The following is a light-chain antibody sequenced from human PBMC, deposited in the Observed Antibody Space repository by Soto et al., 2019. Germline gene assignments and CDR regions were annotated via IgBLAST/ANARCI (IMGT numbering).Light chain of an antibody. Sequence: DIQMTQSPSTLSASVGDRVTITCRASQSINSWLAWYQQKPGKAPKVLIYKASSLESGVQSRFSGSGSVTEFTLTISSLQPDDFATYYCQQYNTYPWTFGQGTQVEIK. J-gene: IGKJ1*01. V-gene: IGKV1-5*03. CDR1: QSINSW. CDR2: KAS. CDR3: QQYNTYPWT.